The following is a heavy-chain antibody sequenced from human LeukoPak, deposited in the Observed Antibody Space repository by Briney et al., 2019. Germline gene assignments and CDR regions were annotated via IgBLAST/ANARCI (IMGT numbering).Heavy chain of an antibody. CDR1: GFTVSSNY. D-gene: IGHD1-7*01. J-gene: IGHJ3*02. CDR2: IYSGGST. Sequence: PGGSLRLSCAASGFTVSSNYMSWVRQAPGKGLEWVSVIYSGGSTYYADSVKGRFTISRDNSKNTLYLQMNSLRAEDTPVYYCARDSTTYDAFDIWGQGTMVTVSS. CDR3: ARDSTTYDAFDI. V-gene: IGHV3-66*01.